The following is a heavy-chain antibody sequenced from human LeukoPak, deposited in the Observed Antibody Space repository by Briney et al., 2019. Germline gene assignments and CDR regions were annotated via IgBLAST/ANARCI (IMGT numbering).Heavy chain of an antibody. V-gene: IGHV3-23*01. CDR3: AKVMKGSERLTMVRGVIIKTAGLYYMDV. J-gene: IGHJ6*03. Sequence: GGSLRLSCAASGFTLSSYAMSWVRQAPGKGLEWVSSISASGGSTNYADSVKGRFTISRDNSKNTVYLQMNSLRAEDAAVYYCAKVMKGSERLTMVRGVIIKTAGLYYMDVWGKGTTVTVSS. CDR1: GFTLSSYA. CDR2: ISASGGST. D-gene: IGHD3-10*01.